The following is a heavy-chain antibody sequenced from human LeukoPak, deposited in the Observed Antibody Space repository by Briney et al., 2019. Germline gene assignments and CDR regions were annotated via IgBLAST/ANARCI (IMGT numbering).Heavy chain of an antibody. CDR2: ISWNSGSI. CDR3: AKGRDKYQLLSKNWFDP. J-gene: IGHJ5*02. D-gene: IGHD2-2*01. Sequence: SGGSLRLSCAASGFTFDDYAMHWVRQAPGKGLEWVSGISWNSGSIGFADSVKGRFTISRDNAKNSLYLQMKSLRAEDTALYYCAKGRDKYQLLSKNWFDPWGQGTLVTVSS. V-gene: IGHV3-9*01. CDR1: GFTFDDYA.